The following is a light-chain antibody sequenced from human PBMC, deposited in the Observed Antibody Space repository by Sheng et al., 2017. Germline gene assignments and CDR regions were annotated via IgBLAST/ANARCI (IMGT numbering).Light chain of an antibody. CDR3: QQYSSSPLT. CDR2: AAS. V-gene: IGKV1-8*01. Sequence: AIRITQSPSSLSASTGDRVNITCRASQSISSYLAWYQQKPGKAPKLLVYAASSLQSGVPSRFSGSGSGTDFTLTIGCLQSEDVAVYYCQQYSSSPLTFGGGTKVEIK. CDR1: QSISSY. J-gene: IGKJ4*01.